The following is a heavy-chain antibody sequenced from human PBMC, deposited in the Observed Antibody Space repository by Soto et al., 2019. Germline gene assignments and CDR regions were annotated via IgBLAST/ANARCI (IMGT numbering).Heavy chain of an antibody. Sequence: SETLSLTCTVSGYSISSGYYWGWIRQPPGKGLEWIGSIYHSGSTYYNPSLKSRVTISVDTSKNQFSLKLSSVTAADTAVYYCARDHTNFDYWGQGTLVTVSS. CDR3: ARDHTNFDY. CDR2: IYHSGST. J-gene: IGHJ4*02. CDR1: GYSISSGYY. V-gene: IGHV4-38-2*02.